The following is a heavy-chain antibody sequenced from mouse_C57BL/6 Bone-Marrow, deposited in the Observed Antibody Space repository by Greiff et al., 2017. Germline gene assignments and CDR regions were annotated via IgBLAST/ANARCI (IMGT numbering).Heavy chain of an antibody. CDR1: GYTFTSYW. J-gene: IGHJ2*01. CDR3: ARVWLRYYFDS. V-gene: IGHV1-64*01. D-gene: IGHD2-2*01. CDR2: IHPNSGST. Sequence: VQLQQPGAELVKPGASVKLSCKASGYTFTSYWMHWVKQRPGQGLEWIGMIHPNSGSTNYNEKFKSKATLTVDTSSSTAYMQLSSLTSEDSAVYYCARVWLRYYFDSWGQGTTLTVSS.